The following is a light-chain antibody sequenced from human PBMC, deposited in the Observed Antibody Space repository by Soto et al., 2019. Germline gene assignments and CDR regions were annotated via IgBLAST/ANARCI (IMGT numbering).Light chain of an antibody. Sequence: EIVLTQSPGTLSLSPGERATLSCRASQSVSSSYLAWYQQKPGQAPRLLIYGASNRATGIPDRFSGSGSGTDFTFTISRLEPEDFAVYYCQQSGTSPPVAFGGGTKVDIK. J-gene: IGKJ4*01. CDR3: QQSGTSPPVA. CDR2: GAS. CDR1: QSVSSSY. V-gene: IGKV3-20*01.